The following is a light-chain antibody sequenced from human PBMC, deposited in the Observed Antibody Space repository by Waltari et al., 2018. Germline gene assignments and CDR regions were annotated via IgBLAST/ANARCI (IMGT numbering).Light chain of an antibody. J-gene: IGLJ1*01. CDR2: DVT. CDR1: RSDVGAYDY. Sequence: QSALTQPRSVSGSPGQSVTISCTGTRSDVGAYDYVSLYQQRPGKAPKLIIYDVTERPSGVPDRFSGSKSDNKASLTISGLQADDEADYYCCSYAGRYTNYVFGSGTKVTVL. CDR3: CSYAGRYTNYV. V-gene: IGLV2-11*01.